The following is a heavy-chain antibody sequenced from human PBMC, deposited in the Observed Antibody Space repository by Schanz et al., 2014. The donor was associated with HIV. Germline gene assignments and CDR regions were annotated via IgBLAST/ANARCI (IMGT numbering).Heavy chain of an antibody. CDR1: GFSFDTFG. D-gene: IGHD5-12*01. V-gene: IGHV3-7*01. J-gene: IGHJ6*02. Sequence: EQLVESGGGVVQPGRSLRLSCAGSGFSFDTFGIHWVRQAPGKGLEWVANINQDGSEKYYVDSVKGRFTISRDNAENSLYLQMHSLRAEDTAVYYCARDWSYDPYYYYGMDAWGQGTTVTVSS. CDR3: ARDWSYDPYYYYGMDA. CDR2: INQDGSEK.